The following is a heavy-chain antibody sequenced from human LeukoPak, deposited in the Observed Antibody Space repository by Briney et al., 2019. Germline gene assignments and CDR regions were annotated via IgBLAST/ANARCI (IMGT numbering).Heavy chain of an antibody. CDR2: IKSKTDGGTT. Sequence: GGSLRLSCAASGFTFSSYWMSWVRQAPGKGLEWVGRIKSKTDGGTTDYAAPVKGRFTISRDDSKNTLYLQMNSLKTEDTAVYYCITPYGSEVPDDAFDIWGQGTMVTVSS. D-gene: IGHD3-10*01. J-gene: IGHJ3*02. V-gene: IGHV3-15*01. CDR3: ITPYGSEVPDDAFDI. CDR1: GFTFSSYW.